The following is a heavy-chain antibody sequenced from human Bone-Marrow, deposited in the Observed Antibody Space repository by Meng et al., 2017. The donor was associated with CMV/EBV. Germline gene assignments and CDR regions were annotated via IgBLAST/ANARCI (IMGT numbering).Heavy chain of an antibody. CDR3: ARGYPIPTKYYDFWSGISPFDP. CDR2: INHSGST. D-gene: IGHD3-3*01. Sequence: SQTLSLTCAVYGGSFSGYYWSWIRQPPGKGLEWIGEINHSGSTNYNPPLKSRVTISVDTSKNQFSLKLSSVTAADTAVYYCARGYPIPTKYYDFWSGISPFDPWGQGTLVTVSS. CDR1: GGSFSGYY. J-gene: IGHJ5*02. V-gene: IGHV4-34*01.